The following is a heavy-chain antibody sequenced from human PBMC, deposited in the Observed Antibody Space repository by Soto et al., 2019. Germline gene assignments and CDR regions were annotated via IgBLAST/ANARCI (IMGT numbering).Heavy chain of an antibody. CDR1: GFTFNNAW. V-gene: IGHV3-15*01. Sequence: EVQLVESGRGLVKPGGSLRLSCAASGFTFNNAWMTWVRQAPGKGLEWVGRIKSKADGGIIDYAAPVRGRFTISRDDSKNTVYLLMNSLKTEDTAMYCCNTDPGGSTWGQGTMVIVSS. CDR3: NTDPGGST. CDR2: IKSKADGGII. J-gene: IGHJ3*01.